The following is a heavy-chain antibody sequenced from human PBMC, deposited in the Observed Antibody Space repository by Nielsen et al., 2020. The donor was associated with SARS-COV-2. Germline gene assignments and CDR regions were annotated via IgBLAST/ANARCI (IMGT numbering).Heavy chain of an antibody. CDR2: INHSGRT. D-gene: IGHD5-18*01. CDR1: GGSFSGYY. Sequence: SETLSLTCTVYGGSFSGYYWSWIRQSPGKGLEWIGEINHSGRTNYNPSLRSRVTISIDTSKNQFSLNLSSLTAADMAVYYCASRAEGLELWRRYFYYMDVWGKGTTVTVSS. V-gene: IGHV4-34*01. CDR3: ASRAEGLELWRRYFYYMDV. J-gene: IGHJ6*03.